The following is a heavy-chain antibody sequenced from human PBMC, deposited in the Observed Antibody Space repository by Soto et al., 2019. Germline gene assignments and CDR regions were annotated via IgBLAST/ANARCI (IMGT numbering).Heavy chain of an antibody. CDR1: GGAASNSG. CDR3: AREDFLTPGPFGL. J-gene: IGHJ4*02. CDR2: ILPVFGPP. V-gene: IGHV1-69*01. Sequence: VQLVQSGAEEKKPGSSVKVSCTASGGAASNSGLSWVRKAHGQGLERMGGILPVFGPPHSAQKFQDRLTITADASKTTWYLELPSLRSDDTATYSRAREDFLTPGPFGLWGQGTLVTV. D-gene: IGHD3-9*01.